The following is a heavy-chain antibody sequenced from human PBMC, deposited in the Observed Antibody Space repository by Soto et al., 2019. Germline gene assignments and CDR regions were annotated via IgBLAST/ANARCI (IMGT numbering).Heavy chain of an antibody. J-gene: IGHJ3*02. CDR2: IRFDGSNI. Sequence: PGGSLRLSCAVSEIIFSGYGMHWVRQAPGKGLEWVAVIRFDGSNIHYADSVKGRFTISRDNSKNTLYLQMNSLRDEDTAVYYCARVLGCTNRVCYDAFDIWGQGTMVTVSS. D-gene: IGHD2-8*01. V-gene: IGHV3-33*01. CDR3: ARVLGCTNRVCYDAFDI. CDR1: EIIFSGYG.